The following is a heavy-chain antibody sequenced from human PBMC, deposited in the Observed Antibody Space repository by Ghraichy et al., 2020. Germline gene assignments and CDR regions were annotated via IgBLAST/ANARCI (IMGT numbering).Heavy chain of an antibody. CDR3: AKGRSNSGYDKYFFDY. J-gene: IGHJ4*02. D-gene: IGHD5-12*01. CDR1: GLTFSSYG. V-gene: IGHV3-23*01. Sequence: GGSLRLSCAASGLTFSSYGMSWVRQAPGKGLEWVSAITGSGVTTYYADSVKGRFTISRDNSKNTLYLQMNSLRAEDTAVYYCAKGRSNSGYDKYFFDYWGQGTLVTVSS. CDR2: ITGSGVTT.